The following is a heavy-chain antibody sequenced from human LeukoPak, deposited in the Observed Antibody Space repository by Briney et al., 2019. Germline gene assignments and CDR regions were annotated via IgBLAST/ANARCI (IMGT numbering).Heavy chain of an antibody. CDR1: GFTFSNAC. CDR2: IKTKTDGGTT. J-gene: IGHJ4*02. CDR3: TTGTWIQLWLADY. Sequence: GGSLRLSCAASGFTFSNACMSWVRQAPGKGLEWVGHIKTKTDGGTTDYAAPVKGRFTISRDDSKNALYLQMNSLKTEDTALYYCTTGTWIQLWLADYWGQGTLVTVSS. V-gene: IGHV3-15*01. D-gene: IGHD5-18*01.